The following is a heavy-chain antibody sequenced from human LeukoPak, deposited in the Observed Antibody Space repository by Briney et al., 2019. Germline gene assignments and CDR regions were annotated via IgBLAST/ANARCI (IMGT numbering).Heavy chain of an antibody. CDR1: GFTFSNDP. CDR2: VSGNGLSK. D-gene: IGHD1-1*01. CDR3: AKGNGDFRDY. J-gene: IGHJ4*02. V-gene: IGHV3-23*01. Sequence: GGSLRLSCAVSGFTFSNDPMTWVRQAPGKGLEWVAGVSGNGLSKYYADSMKGRFTVSRDNAKNTVYLQMNSLRADYTAVYYCAKGNGDFRDYWGQGTLVTVSS.